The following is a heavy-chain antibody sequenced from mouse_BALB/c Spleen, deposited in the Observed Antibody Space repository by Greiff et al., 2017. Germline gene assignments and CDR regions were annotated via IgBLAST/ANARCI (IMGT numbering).Heavy chain of an antibody. V-gene: IGHV1-69*02. CDR3: AREYYGHAMDY. CDR2: IYPSDSYT. Sequence: QVQLQQPGAELVRPGASVKLSCKASGYTFTSYWINWVKQRPGQGLEWIGNIYPSDSYTNYNQKFKDKATLTVDKSSSTAYMQLSSLTSEDSAVYYCAREYYGHAMDYWGQGTSVTVSS. CDR1: GYTFTSYW. D-gene: IGHD1-1*01. J-gene: IGHJ4*01.